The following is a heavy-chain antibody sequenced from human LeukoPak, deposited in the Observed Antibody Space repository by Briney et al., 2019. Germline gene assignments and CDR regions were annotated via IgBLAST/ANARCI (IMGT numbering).Heavy chain of an antibody. CDR1: GYTFTGYY. CDR3: APDYYESRFGDY. J-gene: IGHJ4*02. Sequence: ASVKVSCKASGYTFTGYYMHLVRQAPGQGLEWMGWINPNSGGTNYAQKFEGRVTMTRDTSISTAYMELSRLRSDATAVYYCAPDYYESRFGDYWGQGTLVTVSS. D-gene: IGHD3-22*01. CDR2: INPNSGGT. V-gene: IGHV1-2*02.